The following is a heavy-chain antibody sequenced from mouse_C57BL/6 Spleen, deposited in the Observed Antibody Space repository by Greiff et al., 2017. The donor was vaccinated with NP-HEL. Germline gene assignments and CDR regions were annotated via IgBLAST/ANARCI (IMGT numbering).Heavy chain of an antibody. CDR2: IDPENGDT. Sequence: VQLQQSGAELVRPGASVKLSCTASGFNIKDDYMHWVKQRPEQGLEWIGWIDPENGDTEYASKFQGKATITADKSSNTAYLQLSSLTSEDTAVYYCTTFTTVVATRGLFDYWGQGTTLTVSS. D-gene: IGHD1-1*01. J-gene: IGHJ2*01. CDR1: GFNIKDDY. V-gene: IGHV14-4*01. CDR3: TTFTTVVATRGLFDY.